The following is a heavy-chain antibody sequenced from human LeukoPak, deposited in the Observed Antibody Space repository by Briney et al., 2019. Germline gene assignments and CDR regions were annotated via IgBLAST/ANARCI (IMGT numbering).Heavy chain of an antibody. CDR3: ARDGGYYYGSSGRTLDY. CDR2: IIPIFSTA. Sequence: SVKVSXKASGGTFSSYAINWVRQAPGQGLEWMGRIIPIFSTANYAQKFQGRVTITTDESTSTAYMELSSLRSEDTAVYYCARDGGYYYGSSGRTLDYWGQGTLVTVSS. J-gene: IGHJ4*02. V-gene: IGHV1-69*05. D-gene: IGHD3-22*01. CDR1: GGTFSSYA.